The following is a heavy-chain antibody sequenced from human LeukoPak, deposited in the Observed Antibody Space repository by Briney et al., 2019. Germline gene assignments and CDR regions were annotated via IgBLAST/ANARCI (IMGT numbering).Heavy chain of an antibody. CDR2: IRSKAYGGTT. V-gene: IGHV3-49*03. D-gene: IGHD2-2*01. Sequence: GGSLRLSCAASGFTFSDYYMSWIRQAPGKGLEWVGFIRSKAYGGTTEYAASVKGRFTISRDDSKSIAYLQMNSLKTEDTAVYYCTRGNCSSTSCKYYFDYWGQGTLVTVSS. CDR1: GFTFSDYY. CDR3: TRGNCSSTSCKYYFDY. J-gene: IGHJ4*02.